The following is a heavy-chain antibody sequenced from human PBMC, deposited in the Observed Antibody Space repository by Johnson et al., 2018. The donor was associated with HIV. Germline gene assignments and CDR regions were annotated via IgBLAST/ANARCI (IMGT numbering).Heavy chain of an antibody. V-gene: IGHV3-30-3*01. J-gene: IGHJ3*02. Sequence: QVQLVESGGGLVKPGGSLRLSCAASGFTFSNAWMSWVRQAPGKGLEWVAVISYDGSTKYYADSVKGRFTISRDNSKNTLYLQMNSLRAEDTAVYYCARERGSGITMVRGVIQPAFDIWGQGTMVTVSS. CDR3: ARERGSGITMVRGVIQPAFDI. CDR1: GFTFSNAW. D-gene: IGHD3-10*01. CDR2: ISYDGSTK.